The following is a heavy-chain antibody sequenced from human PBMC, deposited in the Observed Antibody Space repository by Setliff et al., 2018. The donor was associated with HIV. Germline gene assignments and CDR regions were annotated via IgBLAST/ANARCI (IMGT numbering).Heavy chain of an antibody. Sequence: GASVKVSCKASGYAFTSYYIHWVRQVPGQGLEWMGIINPSGGSTSYAQKLQGRVTMTRDTSTSTVYMELSTLRSEDTAVYYCARALKPPSIQLWPSGFDYWGQGTLVTVSS. J-gene: IGHJ4*02. D-gene: IGHD5-18*01. CDR3: ARALKPPSIQLWPSGFDY. CDR2: INPSGGST. V-gene: IGHV1-46*01. CDR1: GYAFTSYY.